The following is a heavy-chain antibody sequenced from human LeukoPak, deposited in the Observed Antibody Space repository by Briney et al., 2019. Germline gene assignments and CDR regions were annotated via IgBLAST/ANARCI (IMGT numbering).Heavy chain of an antibody. D-gene: IGHD6-13*01. CDR3: ARAYFSSWYMNWFDP. CDR1: GGSISSYY. Sequence: SETLSLTCTVSGGSISSYYWSWIRQPAGKGLEWLGRIYNSGTTNYNPSLNSRVTMSLDTSKNQFSLKLSSVTAADTAVYYCARAYFSSWYMNWFDPWGQGTLVTVSS. V-gene: IGHV4-4*07. J-gene: IGHJ5*02. CDR2: IYNSGTT.